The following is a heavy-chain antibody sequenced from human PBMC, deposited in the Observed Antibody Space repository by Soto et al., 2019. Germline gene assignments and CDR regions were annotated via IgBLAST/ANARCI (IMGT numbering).Heavy chain of an antibody. Sequence: RLAESGGGLAQRGGSLRLSCAASGFTFSTYSMNWARQAPGKGLEWVSYISYSSNTIYYADSVKGRFTISRDNAKNSLYLQMNSLRDEDTAVYYCARDNGIEGSFDPWGQGTLVTVSS. CDR3: ARDNGIEGSFDP. V-gene: IGHV3-48*02. CDR1: GFTFSTYS. CDR2: ISYSSNTI. J-gene: IGHJ5*02.